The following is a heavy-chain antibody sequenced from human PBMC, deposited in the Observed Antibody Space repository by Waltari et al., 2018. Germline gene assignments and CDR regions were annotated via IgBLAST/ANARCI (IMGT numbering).Heavy chain of an antibody. Sequence: EVQVVQSGGGLVQPGGSLRLSCEASRFTLSDFYMDWVRQAPGKGLEWVGGSRDKANSYITEYAASVEGRFSISRDDSRNSLYLQMNSLKTEDTAMYYCVRAASGLDIWGQGTMVTVSS. D-gene: IGHD6-25*01. V-gene: IGHV3-72*01. CDR2: SRDKANSYIT. CDR1: RFTLSDFY. CDR3: VRAASGLDI. J-gene: IGHJ3*02.